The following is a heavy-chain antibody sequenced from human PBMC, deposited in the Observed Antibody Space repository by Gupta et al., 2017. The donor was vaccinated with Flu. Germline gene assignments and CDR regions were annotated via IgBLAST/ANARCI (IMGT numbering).Heavy chain of an antibody. Sequence: DDYALHGVRQAPGKGLEWVSSISWNSANIAYADSVKGRFTISRDNAKNSLYLQMNSLRAEDTALYFCARDESSGLDGLLDYWGQGTLVTVSS. CDR1: DDYA. D-gene: IGHD6-25*01. CDR2: ISWNSANI. J-gene: IGHJ4*02. CDR3: ARDESSGLDGLLDY. V-gene: IGHV3-9*01.